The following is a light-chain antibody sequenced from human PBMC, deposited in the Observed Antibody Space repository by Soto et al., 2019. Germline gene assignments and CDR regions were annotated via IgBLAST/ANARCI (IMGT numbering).Light chain of an antibody. CDR3: MQALQAPWT. CDR1: QSLLDSNGDNY. V-gene: IGKV2-28*01. CDR2: LSS. J-gene: IGKJ1*01. Sequence: DIVMTQSPLSLPVTPGEPASISCRSSQSLLDSNGDNYLDWYLQKPGQSPQLLIYLSSYRASGVPDRFSGSGSGADFTLEISRVEAEDVGIYYCMQALQAPWTFGQGTKVDIK.